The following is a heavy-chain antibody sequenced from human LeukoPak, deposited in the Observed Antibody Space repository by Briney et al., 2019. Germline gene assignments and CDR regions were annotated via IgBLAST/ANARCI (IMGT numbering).Heavy chain of an antibody. J-gene: IGHJ6*03. Sequence: SVKVSCKASGGTFSSYAISWVRQAPGQGLEWMGGIIPIFGTANYAQKFQGRVTITTDESTSTAYMELSSLRSEDTAVYYCARAPTIEGIGYYYYMDVWGKGTTVTVSS. V-gene: IGHV1-69*05. CDR1: GGTFSSYA. CDR2: IIPIFGTA. CDR3: ARAPTIEGIGYYYYMDV. D-gene: IGHD5-12*01.